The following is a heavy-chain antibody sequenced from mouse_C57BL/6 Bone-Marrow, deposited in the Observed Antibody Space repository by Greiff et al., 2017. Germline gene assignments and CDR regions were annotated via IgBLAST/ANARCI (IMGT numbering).Heavy chain of an antibody. CDR1: GYTFTSYG. CDR2: IYPRSGNT. Sequence: QVQLQQSGAELARPGASVKLSCKASGYTFTSYGISWVKQRTGQGLEWIGEIYPRSGNTYYNEKFKGKATLPADKSSSTAYMELRSLTSEDSAVYFCARGGYYGSYYFDYWGQGTTLTVSS. V-gene: IGHV1-81*01. CDR3: ARGGYYGSYYFDY. J-gene: IGHJ2*01. D-gene: IGHD2-2*01.